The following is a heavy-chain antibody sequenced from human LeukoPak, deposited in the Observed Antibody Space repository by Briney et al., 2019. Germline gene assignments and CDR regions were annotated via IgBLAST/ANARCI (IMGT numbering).Heavy chain of an antibody. J-gene: IGHJ4*02. Sequence: SETLSLTCAVYGGSFSGYYRSWIRQPPGKGLEWIGEINHSGSTNYNPSLKSRVTISVDTSKNQFSLKLSSVTAADTAVYYCARTSSSTSCYTYWGQGTLVTVSS. D-gene: IGHD2-2*02. CDR1: GGSFSGYY. CDR3: ARTSSSTSCYTY. CDR2: INHSGST. V-gene: IGHV4-34*01.